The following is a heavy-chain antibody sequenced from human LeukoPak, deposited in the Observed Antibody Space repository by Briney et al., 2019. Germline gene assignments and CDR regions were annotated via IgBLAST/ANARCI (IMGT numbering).Heavy chain of an antibody. J-gene: IGHJ4*02. D-gene: IGHD3-22*01. CDR1: GGSISSYY. Sequence: SETLSLTCTVSGGSISSYYWSWIRQPPGKGLEWIGNIYYRGSTNYNPSLKSRVTISVDTSKNQFSLKLSSVTAADTAVYYCARGSDYYDSSSRIGGGFDYWGQGTLVTVSS. CDR3: ARGSDYYDSSSRIGGGFDY. CDR2: IYYRGST. V-gene: IGHV4-59*12.